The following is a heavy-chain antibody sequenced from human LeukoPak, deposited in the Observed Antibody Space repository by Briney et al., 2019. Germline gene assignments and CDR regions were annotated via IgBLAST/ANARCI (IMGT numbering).Heavy chain of an antibody. CDR1: GYTFSSYS. J-gene: IGHJ4*02. CDR3: ARLRSAYYYDSSGYYYSGFDY. CDR2: ISGGSITK. D-gene: IGHD3-22*01. Sequence: PGGSLRLSCSASGYTFSSYSMNWVRQAPGKGLEWVSYISGGSITKYYADSVKGRFTISRDNAKNSLYLQMNSLRAEDTAVYYCARLRSAYYYDSSGYYYSGFDYWGQGTLVTVSS. V-gene: IGHV3-48*01.